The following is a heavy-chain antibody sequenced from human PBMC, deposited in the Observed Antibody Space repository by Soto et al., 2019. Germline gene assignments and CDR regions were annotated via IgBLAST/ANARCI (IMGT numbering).Heavy chain of an antibody. CDR3: AKEEGVYYDSRGSCVL. D-gene: IGHD3-22*01. CDR1: GFMFSYYG. V-gene: IGHV3-30*18. Sequence: QVQLVESGGGVVQPGRSLRLSCAASGFMFSYYGMHCVRQAPGKGLEWVAVVSYDGGTKYYADSVKGRFTISRDNSKNTLYLQMNSLRAEDRAVYYCAKEEGVYYDSRGSCVLWGQGTLVTVSS. J-gene: IGHJ4*02. CDR2: VSYDGGTK.